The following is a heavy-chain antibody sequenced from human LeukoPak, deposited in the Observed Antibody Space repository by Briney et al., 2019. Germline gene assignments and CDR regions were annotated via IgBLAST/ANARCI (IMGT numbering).Heavy chain of an antibody. CDR2: INPNSGGT. CDR1: GYTFTGYY. CDR3: VRAVEQLIHDAFDI. D-gene: IGHD1-26*01. J-gene: IGHJ3*02. V-gene: IGHV1-2*02. Sequence: ASVTVSCKASGYTFTGYYMYWVRQAPGQGLELMGWINPNSGGTNYAQKFQGRVTMTRDTSIGTAYMELSRLRSDDTAVYYCVRAVEQLIHDAFDIWGQGTMVTVSS.